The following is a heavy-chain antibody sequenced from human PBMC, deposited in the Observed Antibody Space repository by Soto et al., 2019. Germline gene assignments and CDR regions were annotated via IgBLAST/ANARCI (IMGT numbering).Heavy chain of an antibody. Sequence: EVQLLESGGGLVQPGGSLRLSCAASGFTFSIYTMSWVRQAPGKGLEWVSDISGSGGSTYYADSVKGRFTISRDNSKNTLYLQMNSLRADEAAVYYCTRELGYWGQGTLVTVSS. V-gene: IGHV3-23*01. D-gene: IGHD3-16*01. J-gene: IGHJ4*02. CDR3: TRELGY. CDR1: GFTFSIYT. CDR2: ISGSGGST.